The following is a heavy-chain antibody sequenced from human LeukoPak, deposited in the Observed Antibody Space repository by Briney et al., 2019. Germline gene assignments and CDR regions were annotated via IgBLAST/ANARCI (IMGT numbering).Heavy chain of an antibody. J-gene: IGHJ1*01. D-gene: IGHD6-6*01. CDR1: GFTFSSYW. Sequence: GGSLRLSCAASGFTFSSYWVHWVRQAPGKGLVWVSRIKTDGSSTWYADSVKGRFTVSRDNAKNTLYLQMNSLRAEDTAVYYCARDLTSSSTAYFQHWGQGTLVTVSS. CDR3: ARDLTSSSTAYFQH. CDR2: IKTDGSST. V-gene: IGHV3-74*01.